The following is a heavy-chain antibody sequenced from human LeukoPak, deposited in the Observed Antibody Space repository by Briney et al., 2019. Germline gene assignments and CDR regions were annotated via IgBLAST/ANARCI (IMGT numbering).Heavy chain of an antibody. J-gene: IGHJ1*01. CDR3: ASPRRGYFQH. Sequence: SETLSLTCAVYGGSFSGYYWSWIRQPPGKGLEWIGEINHSGSTNYNPSLKSRVTISVDTSKNQFSLKLSSVTAADTAGYYCASPRRGYFQHWGRGTLVTVSS. D-gene: IGHD3-10*01. CDR2: INHSGST. CDR1: GGSFSGYY. V-gene: IGHV4-34*01.